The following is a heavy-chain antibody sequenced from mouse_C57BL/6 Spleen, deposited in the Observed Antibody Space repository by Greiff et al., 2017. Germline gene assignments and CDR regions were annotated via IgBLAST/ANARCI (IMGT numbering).Heavy chain of an antibody. V-gene: IGHV1-52*01. CDR2: IDPSDSET. Sequence: QVQLQQPGAELVRPGSSVKLSCKASGYTFTSYWMHWVKQRPIQGLEWIGNIDPSDSETHYNQKFKDKATLTVDKSSSTAYMQLSSLTSEDSAVYYCARFSTTVVGLGAMDYWGQGTSVTVSS. J-gene: IGHJ4*01. CDR3: ARFSTTVVGLGAMDY. CDR1: GYTFTSYW. D-gene: IGHD1-1*01.